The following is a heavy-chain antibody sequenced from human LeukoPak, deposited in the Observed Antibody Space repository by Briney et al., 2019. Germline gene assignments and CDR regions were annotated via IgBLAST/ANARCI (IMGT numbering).Heavy chain of an antibody. CDR2: IIPIFGTA. CDR1: GGTFSSYA. CDR3: ARVLPVNPNWFDP. J-gene: IGHJ5*02. Sequence: GASVKVSCKASGGTFSSYAISWVRQAHGQGLEWMGRIIPIFGTANYAQKFQGRVTITTDESTSTAYMELSSLRSEDTAVYYCARVLPVNPNWFDPWGQGTLVTVSS. V-gene: IGHV1-69*05.